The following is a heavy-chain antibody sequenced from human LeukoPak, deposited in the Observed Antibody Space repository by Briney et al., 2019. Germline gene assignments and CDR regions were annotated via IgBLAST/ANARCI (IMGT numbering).Heavy chain of an antibody. Sequence: PGGSLRLSCAASGFTFSSYGMHWVRQAPGKGLEWVAVISYDGSNKYYADSVKGRFTISRDNTKNTLYLQMNSLRAEDTAVYYCAKGGYSGSYRVYYGMDVWGQGTTVTVSS. D-gene: IGHD1-26*01. CDR3: AKGGYSGSYRVYYGMDV. V-gene: IGHV3-30*18. CDR2: ISYDGSNK. CDR1: GFTFSSYG. J-gene: IGHJ6*02.